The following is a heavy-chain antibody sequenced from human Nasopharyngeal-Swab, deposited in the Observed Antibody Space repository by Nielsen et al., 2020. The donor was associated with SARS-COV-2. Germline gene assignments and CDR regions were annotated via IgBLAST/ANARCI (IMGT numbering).Heavy chain of an antibody. J-gene: IGHJ6*02. D-gene: IGHD3-3*01. CDR2: ISSSSRSI. Sequence: GDSLKISCAASGFTFNNYNFNWVRQAPGKGLELVASISSSSRSIYYADSVKGRFTLSSDNAKNSLYLQMNSLRAEDTAVYYCARDGLDYDFWSAYFMDVWGQGTTVTVSS. CDR1: GFTFNNYN. V-gene: IGHV3-21*01. CDR3: ARDGLDYDFWSAYFMDV.